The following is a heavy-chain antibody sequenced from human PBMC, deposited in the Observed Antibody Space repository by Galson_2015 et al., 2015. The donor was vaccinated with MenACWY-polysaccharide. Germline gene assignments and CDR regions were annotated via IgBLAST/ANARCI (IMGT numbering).Heavy chain of an antibody. CDR3: AREPPSKCYFDY. Sequence: SVKVSYKASEDSVTDYYIHWLGQAPGQGVEWMGRLHPRADTIHSAQKFQGRVTVIRDTSTTTVYMELISLRSEDTAVYSCAREPPSKCYFDYWGQATPVSVSS. CDR1: EDSVTDYY. CDR2: LHPRADTI. V-gene: IGHV1-46*01. J-gene: IGHJ4*02. D-gene: IGHD2-2*01.